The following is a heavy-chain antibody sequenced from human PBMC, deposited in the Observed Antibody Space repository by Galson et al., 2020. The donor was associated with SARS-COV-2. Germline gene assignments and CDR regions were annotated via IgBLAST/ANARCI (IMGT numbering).Heavy chain of an antibody. Sequence: GSLRLSCAASGFSFSKYWMHWVRQVPGKGLVWVSRISTDGSGTTYADSVKGRFTISRDNAKNTLYLQMNSLRAEDTAVYYCARGSYGTGDYWGQGTLVTVSS. CDR2: ISTDGSGT. CDR1: GFSFSKYW. V-gene: IGHV3-74*01. D-gene: IGHD3-10*01. J-gene: IGHJ4*02. CDR3: ARGSYGTGDY.